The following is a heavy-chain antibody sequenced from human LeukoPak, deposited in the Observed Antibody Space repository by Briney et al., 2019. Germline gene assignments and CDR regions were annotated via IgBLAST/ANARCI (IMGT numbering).Heavy chain of an antibody. Sequence: ASVRVSCKASGYTFSDHDVNWVRQAPGQGLEWMGWMNPNTGNTGYAQNLQGRVTMTRTSSITTAYMELSSLTSDDTAVYYCARGGGGEYLDWFDFWGQGTLVTVSS. CDR1: GYTFSDHD. D-gene: IGHD4-17*01. J-gene: IGHJ5*01. CDR3: ARGGGGEYLDWFDF. V-gene: IGHV1-8*01. CDR2: MNPNTGNT.